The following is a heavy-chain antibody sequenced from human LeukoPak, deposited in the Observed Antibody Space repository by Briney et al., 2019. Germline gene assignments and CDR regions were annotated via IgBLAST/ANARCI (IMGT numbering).Heavy chain of an antibody. CDR2: ISAYNGNT. CDR3: ARDLNYYDSSGYYQVAHYGMDV. CDR1: GYTFTSYG. Sequence: ASVKVSCKASGYTFTSYGISWVRQAPGQGLEWMGWISAYNGNTNYAQKLQGRVTMTTDTSTSTAYMELRSLRSDDTAVYYCARDLNYYDSSGYYQVAHYGMDVWDQGTTVTVSS. V-gene: IGHV1-18*01. D-gene: IGHD3-22*01. J-gene: IGHJ6*02.